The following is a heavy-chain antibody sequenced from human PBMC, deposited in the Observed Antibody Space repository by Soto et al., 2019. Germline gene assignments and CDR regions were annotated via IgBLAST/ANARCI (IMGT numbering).Heavy chain of an antibody. V-gene: IGHV4-59*01. Sequence: SQPLSLTCTVSGGSISSYYWSWIRQPPGKGLEWIGYIYYSGSTNYNPSLKSRVTISVDTSKNQFSLKLSSVTAADTAVYYCARANIVATIDYWGQGTLVTVSS. J-gene: IGHJ4*02. CDR2: IYYSGST. CDR1: GGSISSYY. CDR3: ARANIVATIDY. D-gene: IGHD5-12*01.